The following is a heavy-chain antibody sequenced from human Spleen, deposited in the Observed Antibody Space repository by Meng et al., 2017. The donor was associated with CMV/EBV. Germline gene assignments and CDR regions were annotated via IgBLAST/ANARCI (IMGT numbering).Heavy chain of an antibody. D-gene: IGHD5-24*01. Sequence: ASVKVSCKASGGTFSSYAISWLRQAPGQRLECMGWVSGYNGDTDYAQKLQGRFTMTRDTSTSTAYLELRSLRSDDTAVYFCARSVEMATIYDYWGQGTLVTVSS. CDR1: GGTFSSYA. CDR2: VSGYNGDT. J-gene: IGHJ4*02. CDR3: ARSVEMATIYDY. V-gene: IGHV1-18*01.